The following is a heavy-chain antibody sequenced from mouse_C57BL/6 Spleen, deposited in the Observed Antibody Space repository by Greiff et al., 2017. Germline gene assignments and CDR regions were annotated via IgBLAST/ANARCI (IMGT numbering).Heavy chain of an antibody. Sequence: VQLQQSGPELVKPGASVKISCKASGYTFTDYYMNWVKQSHGKSLEWIGDINPNNGGTSYNQKFKGKATLTVDKSSSPAYMELRSLTSEDSAVYYCARYYYGSNWYFDVWGTGTTVTVSS. CDR1: GYTFTDYY. D-gene: IGHD1-1*01. J-gene: IGHJ1*03. V-gene: IGHV1-26*01. CDR2: INPNNGGT. CDR3: ARYYYGSNWYFDV.